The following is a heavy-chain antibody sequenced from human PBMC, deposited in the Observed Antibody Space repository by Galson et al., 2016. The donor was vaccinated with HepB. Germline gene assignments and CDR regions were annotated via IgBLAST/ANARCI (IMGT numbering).Heavy chain of an antibody. CDR2: IYTTGIT. V-gene: IGHV4-61*02. D-gene: IGHD5-12*01. Sequence: TLSLTCSVSGDAITRGSYYWSWLRQPAGKGLEWIGRIYTTGITNYNASLKRKVTISSDKSKNQFSLNLRSVSAADTAVYYCARALSGYGYNWFDTWGQGSLVTVSS. J-gene: IGHJ5*02. CDR3: ARALSGYGYNWFDT. CDR1: GDAITRGSYY.